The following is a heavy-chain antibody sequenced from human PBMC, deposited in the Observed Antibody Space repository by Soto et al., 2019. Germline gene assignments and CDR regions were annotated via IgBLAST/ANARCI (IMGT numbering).Heavy chain of an antibody. D-gene: IGHD4-17*01. V-gene: IGHV3-48*03. CDR3: AREDGDDESYYYGMDV. CDR2: ISSSGSTI. CDR1: GFTFSSYE. Sequence: VQLVESGGGLVQPGGSLRLSCAASGFTFSSYEMNWVRQAPGKGLEWVSYISSSGSTIYYADSVKGRFTISRDNAKNSLYLQMNSLRAEDTAVYYCAREDGDDESYYYGMDVWGQGTTVTVSS. J-gene: IGHJ6*02.